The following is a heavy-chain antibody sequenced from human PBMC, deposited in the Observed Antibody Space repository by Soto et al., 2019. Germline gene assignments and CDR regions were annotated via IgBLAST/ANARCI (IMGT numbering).Heavy chain of an antibody. D-gene: IGHD3-10*01. CDR2: IYYSGST. V-gene: IGHV4-59*01. Sequence: QVQLQESGPGLVKPSETLSLTCTVSGGSISSYCWSWIRQPPGKGLEWIGYIYYSGSTNYNPSLKGRVTISVXTXKNXFSLKLSSVTAADTAVYYCAGSGSSPYYYYYGMDVWGQGTTVTVSS. J-gene: IGHJ6*02. CDR3: AGSGSSPYYYYYGMDV. CDR1: GGSISSYC.